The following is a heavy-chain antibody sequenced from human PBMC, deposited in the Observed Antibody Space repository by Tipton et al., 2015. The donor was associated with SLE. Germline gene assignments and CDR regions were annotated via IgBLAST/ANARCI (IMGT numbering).Heavy chain of an antibody. V-gene: IGHV4-34*01. Sequence: LRLSCAVYGGSFSGYYWSWIRQPPGKGLEWIGEINHSGSTNYNPSLKSRVTISVDTSKNQFSLKLSSVTAADTAVYYCARVVVVVVPAATDWFDPWGQGTLVTVSS. J-gene: IGHJ5*02. CDR2: INHSGST. CDR3: ARVVVVVVPAATDWFDP. D-gene: IGHD2-2*01. CDR1: GGSFSGYY.